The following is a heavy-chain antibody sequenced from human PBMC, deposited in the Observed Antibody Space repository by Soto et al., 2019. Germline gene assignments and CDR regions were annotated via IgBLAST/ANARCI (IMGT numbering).Heavy chain of an antibody. CDR3: TRMHSYAPGRFGY. CDR1: GFTFGDYA. D-gene: IGHD5-18*01. CDR2: IRSKAYGGTT. J-gene: IGHJ4*02. Sequence: QPGGSLRLSCTASGFTFGDYAMSWVRQAPGKGLEWVGFIRSKAYGGTTEYAASVKGRFTISRDDSKSIAYLQMNSLKTEDTAVYYCTRMHSYAPGRFGYWGQGTLVTVSS. V-gene: IGHV3-49*04.